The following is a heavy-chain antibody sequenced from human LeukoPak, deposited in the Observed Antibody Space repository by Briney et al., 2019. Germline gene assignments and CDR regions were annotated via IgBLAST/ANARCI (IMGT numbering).Heavy chain of an antibody. J-gene: IGHJ3*02. D-gene: IGHD4-17*01. CDR3: AREVIGDHGDYGFTAFDI. V-gene: IGHV4-61*01. CDR2: IYYSGST. CDR1: GGSISSSSYY. Sequence: SETLSLTCTVSGGSISSSSYYWSWIRQPPGKGLEWIGYIYYSGSTNYNPSLKSRVTISVDTSKNQFSLKLSSVTAADTAVYYCAREVIGDHGDYGFTAFDIWGQGTMVTVSS.